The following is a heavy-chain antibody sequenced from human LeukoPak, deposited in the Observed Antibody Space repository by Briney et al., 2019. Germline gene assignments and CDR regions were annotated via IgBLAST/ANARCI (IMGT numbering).Heavy chain of an antibody. D-gene: IGHD3-16*01. V-gene: IGHV3-33*06. CDR1: GFTFSSYG. CDR2: IWYDGSNK. CDR3: AKGESGMDV. J-gene: IGHJ6*02. Sequence: GGSLRLSCAASGFTFSSYGMHWVRQAPGKGLEWVAVIWYDGSNKYYADSVKGRFTISRHNSKNTLYLQMNSLRAEDTAVYYCAKGESGMDVWGQGTTVTVSS.